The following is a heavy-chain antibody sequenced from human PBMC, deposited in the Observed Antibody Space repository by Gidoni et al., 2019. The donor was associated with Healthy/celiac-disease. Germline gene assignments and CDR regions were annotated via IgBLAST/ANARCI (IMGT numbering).Heavy chain of an antibody. J-gene: IGHJ6*02. D-gene: IGHD6-19*01. V-gene: IGHV4-61*01. Sequence: QVQLQESGPGLVRPSETLSLTCTVSGGSVRSGSYYWSWIRQPPGKGLEWIGYIYYSGSTNYNPSLKSRVTISVDTSKNQFSLKLSSVTAADTAVYYCARGGSSGWYYYYYGMDVWGQGTTVTVSS. CDR2: IYYSGST. CDR3: ARGGSSGWYYYYYGMDV. CDR1: GGSVRSGSYY.